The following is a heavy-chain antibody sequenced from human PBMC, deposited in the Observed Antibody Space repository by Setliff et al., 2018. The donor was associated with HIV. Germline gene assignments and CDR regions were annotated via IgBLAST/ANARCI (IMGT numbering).Heavy chain of an antibody. Sequence: SSETLSLTCTVSGGSFSSNTYSWGWIRQPPGMGLEWIGSIFYTGNTYYNPSLKSRVSISVDTSKNQFSLKLTSLTPADTAVYYCARDPGWAKPEYFHHWGQGTLVTVSS. V-gene: IGHV4-39*07. J-gene: IGHJ1*01. D-gene: IGHD5-12*01. CDR2: IFYTGNT. CDR1: GGSFSSNTYS. CDR3: ARDPGWAKPEYFHH.